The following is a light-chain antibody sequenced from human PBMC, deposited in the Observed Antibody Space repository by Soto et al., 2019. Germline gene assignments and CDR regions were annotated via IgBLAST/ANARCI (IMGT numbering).Light chain of an antibody. CDR1: SSNIGSNT. V-gene: IGLV1-44*01. CDR3: AAWHDSLNGGV. Sequence: QSVLTQPPSASGTPGQRVTISCSGSSSNIGSNTVNWYQQLPGTAPKLLIYGNNQRPSGVPDRFSGSESGTSASLAISGLQSEDEADYYCAAWHDSLNGGVFGGGTKLTVL. J-gene: IGLJ3*02. CDR2: GNN.